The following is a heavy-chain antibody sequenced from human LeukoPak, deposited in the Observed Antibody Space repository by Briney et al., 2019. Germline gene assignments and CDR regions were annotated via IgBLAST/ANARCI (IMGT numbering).Heavy chain of an antibody. CDR1: GGSISSYY. V-gene: IGHV4-34*01. D-gene: IGHD3-9*01. J-gene: IGHJ5*02. Sequence: PSETLSLTCTVSGGSISSYYWSWIRQPPGKGLEWIGEINHSGSTNYNPSLKSRVTISVDTSKNQFSLKLSSVTAADTAVYYCARHLLYSLRYFDWPERGFDPWGQGTLVTVSS. CDR3: ARHLLYSLRYFDWPERGFDP. CDR2: INHSGST.